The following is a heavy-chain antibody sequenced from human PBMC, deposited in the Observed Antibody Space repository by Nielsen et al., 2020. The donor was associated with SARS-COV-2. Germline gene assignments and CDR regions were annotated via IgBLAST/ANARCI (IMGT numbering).Heavy chain of an antibody. CDR3: ASLPALNNYSDS. J-gene: IGHJ4*02. CDR1: GGSISSSDSY. V-gene: IGHV4-30-4*01. Sequence: SETLSLTRTVSGGSISSSDSYWTWIRQPPGKGLEWIGYIYYSGRTFYSPSLKSRVTISLDTSKNQFSLKLPSVTAADTAVYYCASLPALNNYSDSWGQGTLVTVSS. D-gene: IGHD2/OR15-2a*01. CDR2: IYYSGRT.